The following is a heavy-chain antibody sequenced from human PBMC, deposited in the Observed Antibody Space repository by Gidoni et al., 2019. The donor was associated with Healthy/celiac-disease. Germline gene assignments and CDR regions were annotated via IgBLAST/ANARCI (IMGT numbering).Heavy chain of an antibody. V-gene: IGHV4-39*01. CDR2: IYYSGST. J-gene: IGHJ4*02. CDR3: ARIITIFGVVMTRFDY. D-gene: IGHD3-3*01. Sequence: LTCTVSGGSISSSSYYWGWIRQPPGKGLEWIGSIYYSGSTYYNPSLKSRVTISVDTSKNQFSLKLSSVTAADTAVYYCARIITIFGVVMTRFDYWGQGTLVTVSS. CDR1: GGSISSSSYY.